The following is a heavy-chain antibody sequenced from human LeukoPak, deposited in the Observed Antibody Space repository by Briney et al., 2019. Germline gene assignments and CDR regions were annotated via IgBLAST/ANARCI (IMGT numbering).Heavy chain of an antibody. V-gene: IGHV4-30-4*08. CDR3: ARGRYSGSYAGY. J-gene: IGHJ4*02. CDR2: IYYSGST. D-gene: IGHD1-26*01. Sequence: SETLSLTCTVSGGSISSGDYYWSWIRQPPGKGLEWIGYIYYSGSTYYNPSLKSRVTISVDTSKNQFSLKLSSVTAADTAVYYCARGRYSGSYAGYWGQGTLVTVSS. CDR1: GGSISSGDYY.